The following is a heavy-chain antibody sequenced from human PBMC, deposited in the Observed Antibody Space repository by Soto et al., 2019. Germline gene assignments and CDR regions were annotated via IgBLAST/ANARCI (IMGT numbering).Heavy chain of an antibody. V-gene: IGHV3-66*01. CDR2: IYSGGST. D-gene: IGHD3-10*01. Sequence: EVQLVESGGGLVQPGGSLRLSCAVSGFTVSNNYMSWVRQAPGKGLEWVSVIYSGGSTYYADSVKGRFTISRDNSKNTLYLQMNSLGAEDTAVYYCARADMVRGVSYWGQGTLVTVSS. CDR1: GFTVSNNY. CDR3: ARADMVRGVSY. J-gene: IGHJ4*02.